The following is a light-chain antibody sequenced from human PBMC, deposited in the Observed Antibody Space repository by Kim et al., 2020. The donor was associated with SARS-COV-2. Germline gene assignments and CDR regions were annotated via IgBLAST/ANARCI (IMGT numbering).Light chain of an antibody. CDR1: QSLRGSS. CDR3: QQYGRSPYT. V-gene: IGKV3-20*01. Sequence: LSPGERAPLSCRASQSLRGSSLAWYQQIPGQAPRLLISAASSRATGIPDRFSGSGSGTDFTLTISRLEPEDFAVYYCQQYGRSPYTFGQGTKLEI. CDR2: AAS. J-gene: IGKJ2*01.